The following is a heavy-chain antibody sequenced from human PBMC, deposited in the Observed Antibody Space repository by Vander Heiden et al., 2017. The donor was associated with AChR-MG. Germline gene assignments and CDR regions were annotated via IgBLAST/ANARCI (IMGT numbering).Heavy chain of an antibody. V-gene: IGHV4-4*02. Sequence: QVQLQESGPGLVTPSGTLSLTCAVSGGSISSSNWWSWVRQPPGKGLEWIGEIYHSGSTNYNPSLKSRVTISVDKPKNQFSLKLSSVTAADTAVYYCAGPSYYYYYMDVWGKGTTVTVSS. CDR2: IYHSGST. CDR3: AGPSYYYYYMDV. J-gene: IGHJ6*03. CDR1: GGSISSSNW.